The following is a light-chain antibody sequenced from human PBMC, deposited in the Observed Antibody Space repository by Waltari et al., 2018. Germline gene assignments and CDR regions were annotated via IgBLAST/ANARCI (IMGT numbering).Light chain of an antibody. CDR2: ATF. Sequence: IQLTQSPSSLSASVGDIVPITCRASRSVHNNLNWSQQKPGKAPKLLIYATFSLQSGVPSRFSGSGSGTDFTLTISSLQPEDFATYYCQQSYSTPTWTFGQGTKVEVK. V-gene: IGKV1-39*01. J-gene: IGKJ1*01. CDR1: RSVHNN. CDR3: QQSYSTPTWT.